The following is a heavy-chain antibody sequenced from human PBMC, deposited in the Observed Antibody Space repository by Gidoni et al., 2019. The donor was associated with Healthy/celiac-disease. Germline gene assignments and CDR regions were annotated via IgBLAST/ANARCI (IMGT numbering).Heavy chain of an antibody. CDR1: GFTFCTYF. V-gene: IGHV3-48*02. D-gene: IGHD4-17*01. CDR2: MSSSSSTI. Sequence: EVQLVESGGGLLQPGGSRSLSFAASGFTFCTYFLTWVRQAPGEGQAWGSYMSSSSSTIYYADSVEGRFTISGENAKNSLYPQKNSLRDKDTAVYYCASDRGGRHDYGDYYYYYGMDVWGQGTTVTVSS. CDR3: ASDRGGRHDYGDYYYYYGMDV. J-gene: IGHJ6*02.